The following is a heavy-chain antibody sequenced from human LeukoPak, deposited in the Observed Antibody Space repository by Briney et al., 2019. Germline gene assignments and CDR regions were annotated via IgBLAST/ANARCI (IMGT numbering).Heavy chain of an antibody. CDR1: GFTFSSYA. J-gene: IGHJ4*02. V-gene: IGHV3-30-3*01. D-gene: IGHD3-22*01. CDR3: ARPETNYYDSSGYHRY. Sequence: GGSLRLSCAASGFTFSSYAMHWVRQAPGKGLEWVAVISYDESNKYYADSVKGRFTISRDNSKNTLYLQMNSLRAEDTAVYYCARPETNYYDSSGYHRYWGQGTLVTVSS. CDR2: ISYDESNK.